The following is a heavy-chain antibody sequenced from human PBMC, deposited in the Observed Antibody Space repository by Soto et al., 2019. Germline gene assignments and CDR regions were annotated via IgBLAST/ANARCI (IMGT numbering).Heavy chain of an antibody. CDR1: GGTFSSYS. CDR2: IIPIFGTA. D-gene: IGHD1-26*01. J-gene: IGHJ6*02. V-gene: IGHV1-69*13. CDR3: ARGNIVGATTPLYYYYYGMDV. Sequence: VASVKVSCKASGGTFSSYSISWVRQAPGQGLEWMGGIIPIFGTANYAQKFQGRVTITADESTSTAYMELSSLRSEDTAVYYCARGNIVGATTPLYYYYYGMDVWGQGTTVTVS.